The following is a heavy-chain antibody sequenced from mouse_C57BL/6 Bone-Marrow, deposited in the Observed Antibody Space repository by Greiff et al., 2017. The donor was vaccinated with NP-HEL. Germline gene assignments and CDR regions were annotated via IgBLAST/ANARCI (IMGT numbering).Heavy chain of an antibody. D-gene: IGHD4-1*01. CDR2: INPSSGYT. V-gene: IGHV1-7*01. CDR3: ARGGGPNWDRSWFAY. J-gene: IGHJ3*01. Sequence: VNVVESGAELAKPGASVKLSCKASGYTFTSYWMHWVKQRPGQGLEWIGYINPSSGYTKYNQKFKDKATLTADKSSSTAYMQLSSLTYEDSAVYYCARGGGPNWDRSWFAYWGQGTLVTVSA. CDR1: GYTFTSYW.